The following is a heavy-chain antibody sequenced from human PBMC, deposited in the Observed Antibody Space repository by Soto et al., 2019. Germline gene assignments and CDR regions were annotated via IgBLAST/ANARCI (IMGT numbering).Heavy chain of an antibody. Sequence: NPSETLSLTCAVYGWSFSGYYWSWIRRPPGKGLEWIGEINHSGSTNYNPSLKSRVTISVDTSKNQFSLKLSSVTAADTAVYYCARDRTGYSYGYRNYYYGMDVWGQGTTVTVSS. D-gene: IGHD5-18*01. J-gene: IGHJ6*02. CDR1: GWSFSGYY. V-gene: IGHV4-34*01. CDR2: INHSGST. CDR3: ARDRTGYSYGYRNYYYGMDV.